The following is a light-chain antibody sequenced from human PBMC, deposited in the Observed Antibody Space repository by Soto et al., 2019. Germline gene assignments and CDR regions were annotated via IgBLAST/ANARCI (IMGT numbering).Light chain of an antibody. CDR3: QQGGT. J-gene: IGKJ5*01. Sequence: EIVLTQSPATLSLSPGERATLSCRASQSVNSYLAWYQQKPGQAPRLLIYDASNRATGIPARFSGSGSGTDFTLTISSLDPKYFAVYYCQQGGTFGQGTRLEMK. CDR1: QSVNSY. V-gene: IGKV3-11*01. CDR2: DAS.